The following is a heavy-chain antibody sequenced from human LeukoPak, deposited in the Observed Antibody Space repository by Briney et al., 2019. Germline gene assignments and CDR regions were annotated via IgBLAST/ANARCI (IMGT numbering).Heavy chain of an antibody. CDR3: ARVVIYLDNVTTRFDY. J-gene: IGHJ4*02. D-gene: IGHD1-1*01. CDR2: MNPNSGNT. CDR1: EYTVTSPD. Sequence: GASVKVSCKASEYTVTSPDIHWVRQATGQGLEWMGWMNPNSGNTGYAQKFQGRVTITRNTSISTAYMELTSLRSEDTAVYYCARVVIYLDNVTTRFDYWGQGTLVTVSS. V-gene: IGHV1-8*01.